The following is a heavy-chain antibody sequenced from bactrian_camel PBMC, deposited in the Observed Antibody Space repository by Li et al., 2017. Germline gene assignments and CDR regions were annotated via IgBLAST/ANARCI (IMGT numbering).Heavy chain of an antibody. V-gene: IGHV3S54*01. CDR1: GHTYSSNC. D-gene: IGHD7*01. Sequence: HVQLVESGGGSVQPGGSLRLSCGASGHTYSSNCMGWFRQAPGKEREGVAAIVTLGGTTYYDDSVTGRFTISQDNAKKTTYLQMDQLRTEDTATYYCAARAGICIRDDHWSRMKYKGQGTQVTVS. J-gene: IGHJ4*01. CDR2: IVTLGGTT.